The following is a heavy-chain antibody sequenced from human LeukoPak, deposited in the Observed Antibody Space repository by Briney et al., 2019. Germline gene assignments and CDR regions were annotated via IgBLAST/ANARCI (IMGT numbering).Heavy chain of an antibody. D-gene: IGHD6-6*01. CDR2: IQYDGSNK. CDR1: GFTFSSYG. Sequence: GGSLRLSCAASGFTFSSYGMHWVRQAPGKGLEWAAFIQYDGSNKFYADSVKGRFTISRDNSKNTLYLQMNSLRAEDTAVYYCAKDRGESIAAPFFDYRGQGTLVTVSS. J-gene: IGHJ4*02. CDR3: AKDRGESIAAPFFDY. V-gene: IGHV3-30*02.